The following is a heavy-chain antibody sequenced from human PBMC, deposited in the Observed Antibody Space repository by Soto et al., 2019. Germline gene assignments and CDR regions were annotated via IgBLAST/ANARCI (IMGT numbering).Heavy chain of an antibody. Sequence: GASVKVSCKASGYTFTSYGISWVRQAPGQGLEWMGWISAYNGNTNYAQKLQGRVTMTTDTSTSTAYMELRSLRSDDTAVYYCARVGLGRVVVVAGSYHDCGQGTLVTVSS. CDR1: GYTFTSYG. CDR2: ISAYNGNT. D-gene: IGHD2-15*01. CDR3: ARVGLGRVVVVAGSYHD. V-gene: IGHV1-18*01. J-gene: IGHJ4*02.